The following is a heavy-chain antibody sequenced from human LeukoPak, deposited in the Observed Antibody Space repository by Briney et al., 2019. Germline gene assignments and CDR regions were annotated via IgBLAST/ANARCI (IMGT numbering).Heavy chain of an antibody. CDR3: ARAPSSIAVAGALSFDY. Sequence: SETLSLTCTVSGGSISSYYWSWIRQPPGKGLEWIGYIYYSGSTNYNPSLKSRVTISVDTSKNQFSLKLSSVTAADTAVHYCARAPSSIAVAGALSFDYWGQGTLVTVSS. D-gene: IGHD6-19*01. CDR2: IYYSGST. V-gene: IGHV4-59*08. CDR1: GGSISSYY. J-gene: IGHJ4*02.